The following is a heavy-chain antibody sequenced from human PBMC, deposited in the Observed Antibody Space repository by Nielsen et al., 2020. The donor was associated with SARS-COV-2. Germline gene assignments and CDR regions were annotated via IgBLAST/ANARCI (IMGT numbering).Heavy chain of an antibody. CDR2: IKPDGSEK. CDR3: ARDWSRAFDV. V-gene: IGHV3-7*01. J-gene: IGHJ3*01. Sequence: GESLKISCAASGFTFSSLWMSWVRQVPGKGLEWVADIKPDGSEKVYVDSVKGRFTISRDNAKSSMSLQMNSLRVEDTAVYYCARDWSRAFDVWGQGTMVTVSS. CDR1: GFTFSSLW.